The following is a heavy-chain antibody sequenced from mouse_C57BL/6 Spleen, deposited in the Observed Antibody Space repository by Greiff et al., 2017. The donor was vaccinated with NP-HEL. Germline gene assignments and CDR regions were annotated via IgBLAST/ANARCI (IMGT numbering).Heavy chain of an antibody. CDR3: AGPVGSRAWFAY. CDR1: GYTFTGYG. V-gene: IGHV1-81*01. CDR2: IYPGSGNT. D-gene: IGHD1-1*01. Sequence: QVQLQQSGAELVRPGASVKLSCKASGYTFTGYGIRWVKQRTGQGLEWIGEIYPGSGNTKYNEKFKGKATLTADKSSSTAYMELRSLTSEDSAVLSFAGPVGSRAWFAYWGQGPLVTVSA. J-gene: IGHJ3*01.